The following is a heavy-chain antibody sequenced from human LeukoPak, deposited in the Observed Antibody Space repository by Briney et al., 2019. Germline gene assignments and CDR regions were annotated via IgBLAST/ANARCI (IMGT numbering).Heavy chain of an antibody. CDR2: INPNNGGA. V-gene: IGHV1-2*06. D-gene: IGHD1-26*01. Sequence: ASVKVSCKTSGYTFTTYYIHWVRQAPGRGLEWMGRINPNNGGADYAQKFQGRVTMTRDTSITTAYMELTSLTSDETAVYYCARDVGLEGAVKDAFDIWGQGTMVTVSS. CDR1: GYTFTTYY. J-gene: IGHJ3*02. CDR3: ARDVGLEGAVKDAFDI.